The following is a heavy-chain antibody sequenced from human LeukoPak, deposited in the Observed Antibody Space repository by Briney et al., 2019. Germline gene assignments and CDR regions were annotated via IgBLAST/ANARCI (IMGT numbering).Heavy chain of an antibody. CDR1: GFTFSSYS. D-gene: IGHD3-3*01. J-gene: IGHJ4*02. V-gene: IGHV3-48*01. Sequence: GGSLRLSCAASGFTFSSYSMNWVRQDPGKGLEWVSYVSSSSSTIFYADSVKGRFTISRDNAKNSLYLQMNSLRAEDTAVYYCARLETTYYDFWSGYCPFWGQGTLVTVSS. CDR2: VSSSSSTI. CDR3: ARLETTYYDFWSGYCPF.